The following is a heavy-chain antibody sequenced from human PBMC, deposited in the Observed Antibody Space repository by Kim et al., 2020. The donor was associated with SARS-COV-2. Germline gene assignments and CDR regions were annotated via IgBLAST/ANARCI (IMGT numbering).Heavy chain of an antibody. D-gene: IGHD3-22*01. V-gene: IGHV1-8*01. J-gene: IGHJ4*02. Sequence: TGNAQKFQGRVTMTRNTSISTAYMELSSLRSEDTAVYYCARGIDSSGYEPYWGQGTLVTVSS. CDR3: ARGIDSSGYEPY. CDR2: T.